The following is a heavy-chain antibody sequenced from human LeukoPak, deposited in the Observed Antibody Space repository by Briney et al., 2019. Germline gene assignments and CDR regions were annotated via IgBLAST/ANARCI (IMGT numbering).Heavy chain of an antibody. V-gene: IGHV4-59*08. J-gene: IGHJ4*02. CDR2: IYSSGST. CDR3: ARHHSSSFFDS. Sequence: PSETLSLTCTVSGGSISIYYGSWIRQPPGKGLEGIGYIYSSGSTNYNPSLKSRVTISVDTSKTQSSLKLSSVTAADTAVYYCARHHSSSFFDSWGQGTLVTVSS. CDR1: GGSISIYY. D-gene: IGHD6-13*01.